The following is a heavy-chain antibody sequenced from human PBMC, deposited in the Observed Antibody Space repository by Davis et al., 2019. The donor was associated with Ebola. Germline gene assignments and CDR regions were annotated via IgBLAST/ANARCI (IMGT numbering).Heavy chain of an antibody. CDR2: INPNGIT. CDR1: GGSFSDYY. Sequence: SETLSLTCAVYGGSFSDYYWSWIRQPPEKGLDWIGEINPNGITNYNPSLKSRVTISVDTSKNQFSLQLNSVTPEDTAVYYCARTLAYSSSWADYWGQGTLVTVSS. V-gene: IGHV4-34*01. CDR3: ARTLAYSSSWADY. D-gene: IGHD6-13*01. J-gene: IGHJ4*02.